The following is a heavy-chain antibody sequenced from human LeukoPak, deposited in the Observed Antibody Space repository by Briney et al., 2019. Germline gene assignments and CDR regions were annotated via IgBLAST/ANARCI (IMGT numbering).Heavy chain of an antibody. CDR2: IKNKTNGGTT. D-gene: IGHD2-2*01. V-gene: IGHV3-15*01. Sequence: AWMTWVRQAPGKGLEWVGHIKNKTNGGTTDYAAPVKGRFIISRDDSKNTLYLQMNSLRTEDTAVYYCARGFCSSTSCYQGPFDFWGQGTLVTVSS. CDR3: ARGFCSSTSCYQGPFDF. CDR1: AW. J-gene: IGHJ4*02.